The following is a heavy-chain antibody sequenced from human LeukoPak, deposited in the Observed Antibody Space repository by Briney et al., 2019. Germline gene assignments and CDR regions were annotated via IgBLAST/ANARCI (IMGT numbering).Heavy chain of an antibody. V-gene: IGHV3-30*18. CDR2: ISYDGSNK. CDR1: GFTFSSYG. Sequence: GGSLRLSCAASGFTFSSYGMHWVRQAPGKGLEWVAVISYDGSNKYYADSVKGRFTISRDNSKNTLYLQMNSLRAEDTAVYYCAKAPLGPRRNNWSDPWGQGTLVTVSS. J-gene: IGHJ5*02. CDR3: AKAPLGPRRNNWSDP.